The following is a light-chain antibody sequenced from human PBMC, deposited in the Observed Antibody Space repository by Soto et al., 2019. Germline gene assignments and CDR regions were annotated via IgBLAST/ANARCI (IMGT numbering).Light chain of an antibody. CDR1: QTISSW. Sequence: DIQMTQSPSTLSGSVGDRVTITCRASQTISSWLAWYQQKPGKAPKLLIYKASTLKSGVPSRFSGSGSGTEFTLTISSLQHDDFSTYYCQQYNSYSEAFGQGTKLELK. V-gene: IGKV1-5*03. J-gene: IGKJ1*01. CDR2: KAS. CDR3: QQYNSYSEA.